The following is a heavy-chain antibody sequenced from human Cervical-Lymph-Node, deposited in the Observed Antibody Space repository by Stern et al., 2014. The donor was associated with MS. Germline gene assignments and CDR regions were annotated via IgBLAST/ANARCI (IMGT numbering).Heavy chain of an antibody. CDR2: IWYDGSFK. D-gene: IGHD5-24*01. V-gene: IGHV3-33*01. J-gene: IGHJ5*02. CDR1: GFTFSNYD. Sequence: QVQLMQSGGGVVQSGRSLRLSCAAAGFTFSNYDMHWVRQAPGKGLEWVAVIWYDGSFKNHAASVRGRFTISRDNSKNTLYLQMNSLRGEDTGLYYCARGQQRWRLKTNWFDPWGQGTLVSVSS. CDR3: ARGQQRWRLKTNWFDP.